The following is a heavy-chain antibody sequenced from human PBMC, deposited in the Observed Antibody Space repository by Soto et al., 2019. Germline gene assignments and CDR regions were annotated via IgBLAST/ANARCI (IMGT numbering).Heavy chain of an antibody. J-gene: IGHJ4*02. D-gene: IGHD3-22*01. CDR1: GYSISTGYF. CDR2: MLHSGIT. Sequence: SETLSLTCAVSGYSISTGYFWGWIRQPPGKGLEYIGSMLHSGITYYNPSLKSRVTISVDTSKNQFSLKLSSVTAADTAVYFGARLYDSSGYQHYFDYWGQGTPVTVSS. CDR3: ARLYDSSGYQHYFDY. V-gene: IGHV4-38-2*01.